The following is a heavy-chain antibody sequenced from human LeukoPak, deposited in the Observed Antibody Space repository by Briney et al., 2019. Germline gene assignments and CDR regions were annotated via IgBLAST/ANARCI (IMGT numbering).Heavy chain of an antibody. CDR3: AKGRGGSCYSGLVS. Sequence: PGGSLRLSCAASGFTFSIYAMSWVRLAPGKGLEWVSSICGGGDTTYYADSVKGRFTISRDTSKNTLYLQMDGLRGEDMATYYCAKGRGGSCYSGLVSWGQGTLVTVSS. CDR1: GFTFSIYA. V-gene: IGHV3-23*01. J-gene: IGHJ4*02. CDR2: ICGGGDTT. D-gene: IGHD2-15*01.